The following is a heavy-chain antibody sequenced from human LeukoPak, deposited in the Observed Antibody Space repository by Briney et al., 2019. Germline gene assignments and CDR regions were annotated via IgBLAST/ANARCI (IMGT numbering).Heavy chain of an antibody. CDR3: ARPYYYDSSGYYYYFDY. Sequence: SETLSLTCTVSGGSISSYYWSWIRQPAGKGLEWIGRIYTSGSTNYNPSLKSRVTISVDTSKNQFSLKLSSVTAADTAVYYCARPYYYDSSGYYYYFDYWGQGTLVTVSS. V-gene: IGHV4-4*07. J-gene: IGHJ4*02. CDR1: GGSISSYY. D-gene: IGHD3-22*01. CDR2: IYTSGST.